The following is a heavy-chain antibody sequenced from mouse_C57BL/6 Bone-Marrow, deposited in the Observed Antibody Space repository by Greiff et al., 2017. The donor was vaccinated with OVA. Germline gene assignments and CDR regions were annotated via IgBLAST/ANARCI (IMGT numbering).Heavy chain of an antibody. J-gene: IGHJ1*03. V-gene: IGHV5-12*01. D-gene: IGHD1-1*01. CDR2: ISNGGGST. CDR3: ARRYYGSSLHWYFDV. CDR1: GFTFSDYY. Sequence: EVQGVESGGGLVQPGGSLKLSCAASGFTFSDYYMYWVRQTPEKRLEWVAYISNGGGSTYYPDTVKGRFTISRDNAKNTLYLQMSRLKSEDTAMYYCARRYYGSSLHWYFDVWGTGTTVTVSS.